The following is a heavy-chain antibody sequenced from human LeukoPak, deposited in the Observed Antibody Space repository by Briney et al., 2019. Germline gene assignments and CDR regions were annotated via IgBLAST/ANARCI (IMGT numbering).Heavy chain of an antibody. D-gene: IGHD1-7*01. J-gene: IGHJ6*02. CDR1: GFTFSDFY. CDR2: ISGSGNTI. V-gene: IGHV3-11*01. Sequence: PGGFLRLSCAASGFTFSDFYVSWIRQAPGKGLEWVSYISGSGNTIYYDDSVKGRFTISRDNAKNSLYLQMSSLRAEDTAVYYCARTNYNWDSNPHAMDVWGPGTKVTVSS. CDR3: ARTNYNWDSNPHAMDV.